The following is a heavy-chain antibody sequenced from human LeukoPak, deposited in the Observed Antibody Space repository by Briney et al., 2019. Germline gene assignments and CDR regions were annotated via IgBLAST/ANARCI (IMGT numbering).Heavy chain of an antibody. CDR3: AKAPIAVAGTSNYFDY. D-gene: IGHD6-19*01. V-gene: IGHV3-23*01. J-gene: IGHJ4*02. Sequence: GGSLRLSCAASGFTFSRYAMSWVRQAPGKGLEWVSAISGSGGSTYYADSVKGRFTISRDNSKNTLYLQMNSLRAEDTAVYYCAKAPIAVAGTSNYFDYWGQGTLVTVSS. CDR1: GFTFSRYA. CDR2: ISGSGGST.